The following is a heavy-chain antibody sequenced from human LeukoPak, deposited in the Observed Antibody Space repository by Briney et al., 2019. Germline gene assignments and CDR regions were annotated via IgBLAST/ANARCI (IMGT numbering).Heavy chain of an antibody. Sequence: SGPTLLNPTQTPTLTCTFSGFSFSSGGVGVGWIRQPPGGALEWLGVIYENDEKLYSSSLHNRLSITKDTSKNQVVLTMAKMDPVDTATYYCAHRHRGVASDIWGHGTLVTVSS. J-gene: IGHJ3*02. CDR3: AHRHRGVASDI. CDR2: IYENDEK. CDR1: GFSFSSGGVG. D-gene: IGHD2-15*01. V-gene: IGHV2-5*01.